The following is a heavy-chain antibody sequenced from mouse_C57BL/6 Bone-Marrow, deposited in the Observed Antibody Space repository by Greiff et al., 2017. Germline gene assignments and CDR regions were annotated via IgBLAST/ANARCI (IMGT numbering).Heavy chain of an antibody. D-gene: IGHD1-1*01. CDR1: GYTFTSYR. V-gene: IGHV1-50*01. Sequence: QVQLQQPGAELVKPGASVKLSCKASGYTFTSYRMQWVKQRHGQGLEWIGEIDPSDSYTNYHQKFKGKATVTVDTSSSTAYMQLSSLTSEDSAVYYCARGYYGSSYYYFDYWGQGTTLTVSS. CDR2: IDPSDSYT. CDR3: ARGYYGSSYYYFDY. J-gene: IGHJ2*01.